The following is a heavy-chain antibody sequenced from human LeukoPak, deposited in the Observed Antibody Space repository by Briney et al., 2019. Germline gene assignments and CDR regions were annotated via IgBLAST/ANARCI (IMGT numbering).Heavy chain of an antibody. J-gene: IGHJ4*02. CDR2: IRSKIDGGTT. CDR1: GFTFSNAW. Sequence: GGSLRLSCAASGFTFSNAWMSWVRQSPGKGLEWVGRIRSKIDGGTTDYAAPVKGRFTISRDDSKNTLYLQMNSLKTEDTAVYYCTTAAVRWGQGTLVTVSS. V-gene: IGHV3-15*01. CDR3: TTAAVR.